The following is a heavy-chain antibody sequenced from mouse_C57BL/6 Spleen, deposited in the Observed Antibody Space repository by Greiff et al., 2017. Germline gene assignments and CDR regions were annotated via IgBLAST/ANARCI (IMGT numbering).Heavy chain of an antibody. D-gene: IGHD2-2*01. J-gene: IGHJ3*01. Sequence: QVQPKQPGAELVMPGASVKLSCKASGYTFTSYWMHWVKQRPGQGLEWIGEIDPSDSYTNYNQKFKGKSTLTVDKSSSTAYMQLSSLTSEDSAVYYCARWLRGFAYWGQGTLVTVSA. CDR1: GYTFTSYW. CDR2: IDPSDSYT. CDR3: ARWLRGFAY. V-gene: IGHV1-69*01.